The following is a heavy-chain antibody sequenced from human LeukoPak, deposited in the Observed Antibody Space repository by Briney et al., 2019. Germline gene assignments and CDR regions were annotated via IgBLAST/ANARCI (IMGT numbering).Heavy chain of an antibody. CDR2: ISGSGGST. J-gene: IGHJ3*02. D-gene: IGHD2-2*01. Sequence: SGGSLRLSCAASGFTFSSYAMSWVRQAPGKGLEWVSAISGSGGSTYYADSVKGRFTISRDNSKNTLYLQMNSLRAEDTAVYYCAKDTNAGGDAFDIWGQGTMVTVPS. CDR1: GFTFSSYA. V-gene: IGHV3-23*01. CDR3: AKDTNAGGDAFDI.